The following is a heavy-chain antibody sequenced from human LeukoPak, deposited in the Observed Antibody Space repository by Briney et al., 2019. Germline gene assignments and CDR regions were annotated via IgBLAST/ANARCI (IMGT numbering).Heavy chain of an antibody. V-gene: IGHV3-30-3*02. J-gene: IGHJ3*02. D-gene: IGHD3-22*01. CDR1: GFTFSSYA. CDR3: AKFITYHGAFDI. Sequence: PGGSLRLSCAASGFTFSSYAMHWVRQAPGKGLEWVAVISYDGSNKYYADSVKGRFTIPRDNSKNTLYLQMNSLRAEDTAVYYCAKFITYHGAFDIWAQGTMVTVSS. CDR2: ISYDGSNK.